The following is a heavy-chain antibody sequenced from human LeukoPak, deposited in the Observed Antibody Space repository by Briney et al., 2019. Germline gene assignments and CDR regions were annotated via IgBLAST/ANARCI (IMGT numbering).Heavy chain of an antibody. Sequence: GSLRLSSAASGFTLSRSWMAWVRQAPGKGLEWVANIKEDGSEKYYVDSVKGRFTISRDNAKNSLYLQMNSLRAEDTALYYCARSTAGFDYWGQGTLVTVSS. CDR2: IKEDGSEK. J-gene: IGHJ4*02. V-gene: IGHV3-7*01. D-gene: IGHD1-1*01. CDR3: ARSTAGFDY. CDR1: GFTLSRSW.